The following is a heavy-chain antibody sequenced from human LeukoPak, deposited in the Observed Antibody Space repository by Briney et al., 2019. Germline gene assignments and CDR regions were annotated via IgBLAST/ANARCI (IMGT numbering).Heavy chain of an antibody. J-gene: IGHJ4*02. CDR3: ARVGGLYDSSGYPLDY. V-gene: IGHV4-59*01. Sequence: PSETLSLTCTVSGASISSYYWSWIRQPPGKGLEWIGYIYYSGSTNYNPSLKSRVTISVDTSKNQFSLKLSSVTAADTAVYYCARVGGLYDSSGYPLDYWGQGTLVTVSS. CDR2: IYYSGST. CDR1: GASISSYY. D-gene: IGHD3-22*01.